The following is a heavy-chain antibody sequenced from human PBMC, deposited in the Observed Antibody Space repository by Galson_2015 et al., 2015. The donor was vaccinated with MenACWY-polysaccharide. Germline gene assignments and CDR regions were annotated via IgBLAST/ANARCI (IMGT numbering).Heavy chain of an antibody. V-gene: IGHV3-30*18. CDR1: GFTFSSYG. CDR3: AKDQSFYYYNMDV. CDR2: ISYDGSNK. D-gene: IGHD3-9*01. J-gene: IGHJ6*02. Sequence: SLRLSCAASGFTFSSYGMHWVRQAPGKGLEWVAVISYDGSNKYYADSLKGRFAISRDNSKNTLYLQMNSLRAEDTAVYYCAKDQSFYYYNMDVWGQGTTVTVSS.